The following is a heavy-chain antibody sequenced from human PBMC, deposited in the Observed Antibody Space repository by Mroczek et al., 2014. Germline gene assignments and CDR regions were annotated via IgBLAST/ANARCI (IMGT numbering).Heavy chain of an antibody. V-gene: IGHV1-18*01. CDR2: ISVYNDNT. Sequence: GGKKPGGTSVKVSCKASGHTFSSEGFTRVRQAPGQGLEWMGWISVYNDNTNYAQKLQGRATMTTDTSTSTAYMELRSLRSDDTAVYYCARDIMASTRGLFYWGQGTLVTVSS. D-gene: IGHD2-8*01. CDR1: GHTFSSEG. CDR3: ARDIMASTRGLFY. J-gene: IGHJ4*02.